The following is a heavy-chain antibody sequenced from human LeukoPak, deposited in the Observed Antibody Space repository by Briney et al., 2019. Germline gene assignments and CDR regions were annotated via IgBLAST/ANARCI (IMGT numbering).Heavy chain of an antibody. J-gene: IGHJ4*02. V-gene: IGHV4-59*01. CDR2: IYYSGST. CDR1: GGSISSYY. D-gene: IGHD3-10*01. CDR3: ARSRYGSGSYSFDY. Sequence: PSETLSLTCTVSGGSISSYYWSWIRQPTGQGLEWIGYIYYSGSTNYNPSLKSRVTISVDTSKNQFSLKLSSVTAADTAVYYCARSRYGSGSYSFDYWGQGTLVTVSS.